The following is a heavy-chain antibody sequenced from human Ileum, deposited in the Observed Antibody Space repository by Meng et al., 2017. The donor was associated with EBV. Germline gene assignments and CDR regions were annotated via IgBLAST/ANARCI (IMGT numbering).Heavy chain of an antibody. V-gene: IGHV2-5*02. CDR1: GFSLNTGGMA. Sequence: HITLTDSCPTLVKPPHTLTLTCTFSGFSLNTGGMAVSWIRQPPVKALEWLTLIYWDDDKRYSPSLKTRLTITKDTSKNQVVLTMTNMDPVDTATYYCARRSFAAGSPDYWGQGTLVTVSS. J-gene: IGHJ4*02. D-gene: IGHD3-10*01. CDR2: IYWDDDK. CDR3: ARRSFAAGSPDY.